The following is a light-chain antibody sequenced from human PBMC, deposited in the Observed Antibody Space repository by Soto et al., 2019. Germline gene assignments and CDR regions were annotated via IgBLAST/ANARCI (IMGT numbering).Light chain of an antibody. CDR2: DAS. J-gene: IGKJ5*01. CDR3: QQRSTWPLIT. Sequence: EIVLTQSPATLSLSPGERATLSCRASQSVSTYLAWYQQKPGLAPRLLIYDASNRATGIPARFRGSGSGTDFTLTISSLEPEVFAVYYCQQRSTWPLITFGQGTRLEIK. CDR1: QSVSTY. V-gene: IGKV3-11*01.